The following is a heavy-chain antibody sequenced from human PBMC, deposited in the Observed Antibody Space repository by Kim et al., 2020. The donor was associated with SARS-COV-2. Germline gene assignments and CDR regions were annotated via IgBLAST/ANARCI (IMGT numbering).Heavy chain of an antibody. D-gene: IGHD3-3*01. V-gene: IGHV3-21*01. CDR2: ISSSSSYI. J-gene: IGHJ6*03. Sequence: GGSLRLSCAASGFTFSSYSMNWVRQAPGKGLEWVSSISSSSSYIYYADSVKGRFTISRDNAKNSLYLQMNSLRAEDTAVYYCARDGRFLEWLSLWCYYYYMDVWGQGTTVTVSS. CDR3: ARDGRFLEWLSLWCYYYYMDV. CDR1: GFTFSSYS.